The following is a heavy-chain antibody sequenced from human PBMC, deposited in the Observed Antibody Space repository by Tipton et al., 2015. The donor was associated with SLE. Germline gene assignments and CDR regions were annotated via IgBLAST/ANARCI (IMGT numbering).Heavy chain of an antibody. CDR2: VYHSGSP. V-gene: IGHV4-38-2*02. Sequence: TLSLTCSVSGYSISNGHYWGWIRQPPGKGLEWIGSVYHSGSPYYNPSLKSRVTISVNTSKNQFSLRLSSVTAADTAMFYCASGTLEWSHEPDYWGQGTLVTVSS. CDR3: ASGTLEWSHEPDY. D-gene: IGHD3-3*01. J-gene: IGHJ4*02. CDR1: GYSISNGHY.